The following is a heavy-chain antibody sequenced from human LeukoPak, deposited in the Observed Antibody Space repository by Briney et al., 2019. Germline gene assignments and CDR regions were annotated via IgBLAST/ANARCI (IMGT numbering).Heavy chain of an antibody. V-gene: IGHV4-59*08. Sequence: TSETLSLTCTVSGGSISTYYWSWIRQPPGKGLEWIGYIYYSGSTNYNPSLKSRVTISVDTSKNQFSLKLSSVTAADTAVYYCARQQWLEQDAFDIWGQGTMVTVSS. CDR1: GGSISTYY. J-gene: IGHJ3*02. D-gene: IGHD6-19*01. CDR2: IYYSGST. CDR3: ARQQWLEQDAFDI.